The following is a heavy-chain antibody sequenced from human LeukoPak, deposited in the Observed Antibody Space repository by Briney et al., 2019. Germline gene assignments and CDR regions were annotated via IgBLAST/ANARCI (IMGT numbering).Heavy chain of an antibody. CDR1: GDSISTYY. Sequence: SETLSLICTVSGDSISTYYWTWLRQPPGKGLEWIGFIYYSGITKYNPSLESRVTISLDMSKNQFSLKLSSVTAADTAVYYCARYYDSSGYWSTPHFDYWGQGTLVTVSS. J-gene: IGHJ4*02. D-gene: IGHD3-22*01. V-gene: IGHV4-59*01. CDR3: ARYYDSSGYWSTPHFDY. CDR2: IYYSGIT.